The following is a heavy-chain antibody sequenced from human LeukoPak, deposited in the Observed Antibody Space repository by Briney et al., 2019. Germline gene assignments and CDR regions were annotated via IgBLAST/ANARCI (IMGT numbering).Heavy chain of an antibody. D-gene: IGHD3-22*01. CDR1: GYTFTSYG. V-gene: IGHV1-18*01. CDR3: ARDAYTLYYDSSGYLSQIYYFDY. Sequence: ASVKVSCKASGYTFTSYGISWVRQAPGQGLEGMGWISAYNGNTNYAQKLQGRVTMTTDTSTSTAYMELRSLRSDDTAVYYCARDAYTLYYDSSGYLSQIYYFDYWGQGTLVTVSS. J-gene: IGHJ4*02. CDR2: ISAYNGNT.